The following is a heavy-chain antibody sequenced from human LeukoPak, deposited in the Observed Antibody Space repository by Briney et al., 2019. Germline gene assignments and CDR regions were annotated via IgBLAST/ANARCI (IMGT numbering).Heavy chain of an antibody. Sequence: SETLSLTCTVSGGSVSSGSYYWSWIRQPPGKGLEWIGYIYYSGSTNYNPSLKSRVTISVDTSKNQISLKLSSVTAADTAVYYCARAGSMWELPNYFDYWGQGTLVTVSS. CDR3: ARAGSMWELPNYFDY. D-gene: IGHD1-26*01. J-gene: IGHJ4*02. CDR2: IYYSGST. V-gene: IGHV4-61*01. CDR1: GGSVSSGSYY.